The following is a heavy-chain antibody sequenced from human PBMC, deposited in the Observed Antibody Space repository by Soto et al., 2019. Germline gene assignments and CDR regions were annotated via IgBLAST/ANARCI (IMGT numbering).Heavy chain of an antibody. J-gene: IGHJ4*02. CDR2: INHSGST. V-gene: IGHV4-34*01. CDR3: YIYFNYSGYEFDF. D-gene: IGHD5-12*01. Sequence: SETLSLTCAVYGGSFSGYYWSWIRQPPGKGLEWIGEINHSGSTSYNPSLKSRVTISVDTSKNQFSLKLSSVTAADTAVYYCYIYFNYSGYEFDFWGQGTLDPVSS. CDR1: GGSFSGYY.